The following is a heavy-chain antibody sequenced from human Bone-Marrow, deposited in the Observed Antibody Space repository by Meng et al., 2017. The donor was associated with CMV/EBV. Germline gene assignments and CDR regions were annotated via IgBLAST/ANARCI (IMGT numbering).Heavy chain of an antibody. CDR3: ARARDIVVVPAAILGWGYDD. V-gene: IGHV1-2*02. CDR1: GYTFTGYY. Sequence: ASVKVSCKASGYTFTGYYMHWVRQAPGQGLEWMGWINPNSGGTNYAQKFQGRVTMTRDTSISTAYMELSRLRSDDTAVYYCARARDIVVVPAAILGWGYDDWGQGTLVTGSS. J-gene: IGHJ4*02. D-gene: IGHD2-2*02. CDR2: INPNSGGT.